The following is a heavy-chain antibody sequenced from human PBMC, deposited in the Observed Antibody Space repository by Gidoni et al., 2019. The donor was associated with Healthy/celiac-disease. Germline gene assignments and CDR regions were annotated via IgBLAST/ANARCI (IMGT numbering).Heavy chain of an antibody. CDR1: GYTFTSYY. D-gene: IGHD3-10*01. J-gene: IGHJ4*02. CDR3: ARDSTVLWFGELSGGSFDY. Sequence: QVQLVQSGAEVKKPGASVKVSCKASGYTFTSYYMHWVRQAPGQGLEWMGIINPSGGSTSYAQKFQGRVTMTRDTSTSTVYMELSSLRSEDTAVYYCARDSTVLWFGELSGGSFDYWGQGTLVTVSS. CDR2: INPSGGST. V-gene: IGHV1-46*01.